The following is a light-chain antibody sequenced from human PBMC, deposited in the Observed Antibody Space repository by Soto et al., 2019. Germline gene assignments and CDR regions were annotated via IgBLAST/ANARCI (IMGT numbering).Light chain of an antibody. CDR1: QSITNS. V-gene: IGKV1-39*01. J-gene: IGKJ1*01. Sequence: DIQMTQTPSSLSASVGDRVTITCRASQSITNSLNWYQQRPGKAPKVLIYGASTLHRGVPSRFSGSGSETDFTLTITSLQPEDFATYYCLHSYSRTFCQGTMVDI. CDR3: LHSYSRT. CDR2: GAS.